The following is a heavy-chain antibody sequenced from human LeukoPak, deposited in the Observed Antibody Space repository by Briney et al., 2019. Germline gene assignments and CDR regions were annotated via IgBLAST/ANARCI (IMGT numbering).Heavy chain of an antibody. CDR2: IIPIFGTA. V-gene: IGHV1-69*13. CDR1: GYTFTSYD. CDR3: ARGRYESIAAAVNYFDY. D-gene: IGHD6-13*01. Sequence: ASVKVSCKASGYTFTSYDINWVRQATGQGLEWMGGIIPIFGTANYAQKFQGRVTITADESTSTAYMELSSLRSEDTAVYYCARGRYESIAAAVNYFDYWGQGTLVTVSS. J-gene: IGHJ4*02.